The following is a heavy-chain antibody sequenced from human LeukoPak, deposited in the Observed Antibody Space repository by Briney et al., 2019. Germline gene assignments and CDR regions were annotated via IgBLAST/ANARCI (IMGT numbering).Heavy chain of an antibody. D-gene: IGHD3-10*01. J-gene: IGHJ5*02. Sequence: ASVKVSCKASGYTFTSYAMNWVRQAPGQGLEWMGWINTNTGNPTYAQGFTGRFVFSLDTSVSTAYLQISSLKAEDTAVYYCARYRLTMVRGGWNWFDPWGQGTLVTVSS. CDR2: INTNTGNP. V-gene: IGHV7-4-1*02. CDR3: ARYRLTMVRGGWNWFDP. CDR1: GYTFTSYA.